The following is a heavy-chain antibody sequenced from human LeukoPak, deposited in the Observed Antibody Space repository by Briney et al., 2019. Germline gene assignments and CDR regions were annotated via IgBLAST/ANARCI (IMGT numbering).Heavy chain of an antibody. Sequence: PSETLSLTCIVSGGSITSGSYYWSWIRQPAGKGVEWIGRIYTSGSTNYNPSLKSRVTISVDTSKNQVSLKLSSVTAADTAVYYCARDGYNENEYYFDYWGQGTLVTVSS. D-gene: IGHD5-24*01. J-gene: IGHJ4*02. V-gene: IGHV4-61*02. CDR2: IYTSGST. CDR3: ARDGYNENEYYFDY. CDR1: GGSITSGSYY.